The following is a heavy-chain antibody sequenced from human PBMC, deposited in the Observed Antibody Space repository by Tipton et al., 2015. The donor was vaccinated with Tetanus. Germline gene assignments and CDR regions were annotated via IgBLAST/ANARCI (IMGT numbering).Heavy chain of an antibody. Sequence: TLSLTCTVSGGSFSLYYWNWVRQSPGKGLEWIGEISHSGRSSYTPSLKSRVTISVDTSKNQFSLRRRSVAAADTAVYYCARGGRDAYNNPLGAFDVWGRGTTVTVSS. D-gene: IGHD5-24*01. V-gene: IGHV4-34*01. CDR2: ISHSGRS. J-gene: IGHJ3*01. CDR3: ARGGRDAYNNPLGAFDV. CDR1: GGSFSLYY.